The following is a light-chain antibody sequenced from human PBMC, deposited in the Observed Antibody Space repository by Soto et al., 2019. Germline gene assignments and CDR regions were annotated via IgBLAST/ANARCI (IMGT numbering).Light chain of an antibody. CDR3: SSYAGSNVYV. J-gene: IGLJ1*01. V-gene: IGLV2-8*01. CDR2: DVS. CDR1: NSDIGSYNY. Sequence: QSALTQPPSASRSPGQALTISCTGTNSDIGSYNYVSWYQQHPGKAPKLMIYDVSERPSGVPDRFSGSKSGNTASLTVSGLQAEDEADYYCSSYAGSNVYVFGSGTKVTVL.